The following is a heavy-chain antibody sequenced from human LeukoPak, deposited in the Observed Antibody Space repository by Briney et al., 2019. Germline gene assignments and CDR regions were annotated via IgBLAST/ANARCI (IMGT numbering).Heavy chain of an antibody. D-gene: IGHD4-17*01. Sequence: SVKVSCKASGGTFSSYAISWVRQAPGQGLDWTGGIIPIFGTANYAQKFQGRVTITADESTSTAYMELSSLRSEDTAVYYCASPTVTTSYYYGMDVWGKGNTVTVSS. CDR2: IIPIFGTA. J-gene: IGHJ6*04. CDR1: GGTFSSYA. V-gene: IGHV1-69*13. CDR3: ASPTVTTSYYYGMDV.